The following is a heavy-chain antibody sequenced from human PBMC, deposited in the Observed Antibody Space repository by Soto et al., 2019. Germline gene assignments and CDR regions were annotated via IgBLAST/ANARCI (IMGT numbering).Heavy chain of an antibody. Sequence: GASVKVSCKASGGTFSSYAISWVRQAPGQGLEWMGGIIPIFGTANYAQKFQGRVTITADESTSTAYMELSSLRSEDTAVYYCARDGLVAPALRDYYYYYGMDVWGQGTTVTVSS. CDR3: ARDGLVAPALRDYYYYYGMDV. CDR1: GGTFSSYA. V-gene: IGHV1-69*13. D-gene: IGHD2-2*01. J-gene: IGHJ6*02. CDR2: IIPIFGTA.